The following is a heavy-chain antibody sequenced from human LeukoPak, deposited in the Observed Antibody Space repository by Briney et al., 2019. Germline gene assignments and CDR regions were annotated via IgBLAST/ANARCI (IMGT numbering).Heavy chain of an antibody. CDR2: IYYSGST. CDR1: GGSISSSSYY. D-gene: IGHD3-22*01. J-gene: IGHJ4*02. CDR3: AGPLLTYYSDSSAYS. Sequence: SETLSLTCTVSGGSISSSSYYWGWIRQPPGKGLEWVGVIYYSGSTSYNPSLKSRVTISIDTSKNQFSLKLSSVTAADTAVYYCAGPLLTYYSDSSAYSWGQGTLVTVFS. V-gene: IGHV4-39*01.